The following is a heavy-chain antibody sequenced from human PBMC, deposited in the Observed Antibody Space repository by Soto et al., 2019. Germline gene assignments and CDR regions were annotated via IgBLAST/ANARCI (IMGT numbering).Heavy chain of an antibody. CDR3: TTVDYGDSSPFDY. Sequence: PGRLMRLRYTASGLNFGNPGSNWVRQAPGKGLEWVGRIKSKTDGGTTDYAAPVKGRFTISRDDSKNTLYLQMNSLKTEDTAVYYCTTVDYGDSSPFDYWGQGTLVTVSS. J-gene: IGHJ4*02. D-gene: IGHD4-17*01. CDR1: GLNFGNPG. CDR2: IKSKTDGGTT. V-gene: IGHV3-15*07.